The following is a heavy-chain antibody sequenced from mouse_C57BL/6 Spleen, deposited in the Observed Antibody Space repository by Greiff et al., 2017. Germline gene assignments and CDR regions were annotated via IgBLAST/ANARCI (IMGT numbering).Heavy chain of an antibody. D-gene: IGHD2-4*01. J-gene: IGHJ4*01. CDR2: IGPGSGST. CDR3: ARAPYDYDDYAKDD. CDR1: GYTFTDYY. V-gene: IGHV1-77*01. Sequence: QVQLKQSGAEPVKPGASVKISCKASGYTFTDYYINWVKQRPGQGLEWIGKIGPGSGSTYYNEKVKGKATLTADKSSSTAYMQLSSPTSEDSAVYFCARAPYDYDDYAKDDWGQGTSVTVSS.